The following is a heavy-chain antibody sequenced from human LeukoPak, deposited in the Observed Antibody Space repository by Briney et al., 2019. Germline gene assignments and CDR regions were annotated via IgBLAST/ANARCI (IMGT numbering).Heavy chain of an antibody. CDR3: AKDGRYFDWLYFDY. Sequence: GGSLRLSCAASGFTFSSYGMHWVRQAPGKGLEWVAFIRYDGSNKYYADSVKGRFTISRDNSKNTLYLQMNSLRAEDTAVYYCAKDGRYFDWLYFDYWVQGTLVTVSS. CDR2: IRYDGSNK. J-gene: IGHJ4*02. V-gene: IGHV3-30*02. D-gene: IGHD3-9*01. CDR1: GFTFSSYG.